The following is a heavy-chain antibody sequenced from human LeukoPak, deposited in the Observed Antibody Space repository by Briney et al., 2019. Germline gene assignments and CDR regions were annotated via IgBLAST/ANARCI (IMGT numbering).Heavy chain of an antibody. D-gene: IGHD1-14*01. V-gene: IGHV3-30*02. Sequence: GGSLRLSCAASGVTFSNYAMSWVRQAPGKGLEGVAFIRHDGSDIYYADSVKGRFTISRDNSKNTLYFQMNSLIYEDTAVYYCAKTGFQWGEYFYYMDVWGKGTTVTVPS. J-gene: IGHJ6*03. CDR3: AKTGFQWGEYFYYMDV. CDR2: IRHDGSDI. CDR1: GVTFSNYA.